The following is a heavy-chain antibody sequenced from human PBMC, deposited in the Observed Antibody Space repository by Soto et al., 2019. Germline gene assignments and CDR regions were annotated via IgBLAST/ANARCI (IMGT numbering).Heavy chain of an antibody. J-gene: IGHJ4*02. CDR1: GFTFSSYG. CDR3: AKDLRFLEWLEFYFDY. V-gene: IGHV3-30*18. D-gene: IGHD3-3*01. CDR2: ISYDGSNK. Sequence: SLRLSCAASGFTFSSYGMHWVRQAPGKGLEWVAVISYDGSNKYYADSVKGRFTISRDNSKNTLYLQMNSLRAEDTAVYYCAKDLRFLEWLEFYFDYWGQGTLVTVSS.